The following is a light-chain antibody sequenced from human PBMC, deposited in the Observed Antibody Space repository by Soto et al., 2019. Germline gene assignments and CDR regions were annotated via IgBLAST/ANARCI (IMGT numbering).Light chain of an antibody. CDR2: DVA. CDR1: SSDVGGYNY. V-gene: IGLV2-14*03. J-gene: IGLJ2*01. CDR3: SSYTSSSTYAV. Sequence: QSALTQPASVSGSPGQSITISCTGTSSDVGGYNYVSWYQQHPGKAPQLIIYDVANRPSGVSNRFSGSKSGNTASLTISGLQAEDEADYYCSSYTSSSTYAVFGGGTKLTVL.